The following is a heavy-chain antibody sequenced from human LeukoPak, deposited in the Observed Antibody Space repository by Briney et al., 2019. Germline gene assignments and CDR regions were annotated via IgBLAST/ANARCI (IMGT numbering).Heavy chain of an antibody. V-gene: IGHV4-39*07. CDR1: GGSISSSSYY. J-gene: IGHJ4*02. CDR3: ARVGRSSDY. CDR2: IYYSGST. Sequence: SETLSLTCTVSGGSISSSSYYWGWIRQPPGKGLEWIGSIYYSGSTYYNPSLKSRVTISVDTSKDQFSLKLSSVTAADTAVYYCARVGRSSDYWGQGALVTVSS.